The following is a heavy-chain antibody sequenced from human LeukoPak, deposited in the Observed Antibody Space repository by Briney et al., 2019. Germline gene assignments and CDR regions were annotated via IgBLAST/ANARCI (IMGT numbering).Heavy chain of an antibody. D-gene: IGHD3-22*01. CDR3: VRDANYHDGSNYYDVLDI. J-gene: IGHJ3*02. V-gene: IGHV3-7*01. Sequence: PGGSLRLSCAASGFTVSNNYMSWVRQAPGEGLEWVANIRGDGSRQYYLDSVKGRFTISRDNAKNSLYLQMSSLRADDTAVYYCVRDANYHDGSNYYDVLDIWGQGTMVTVSS. CDR2: IRGDGSRQ. CDR1: GFTVSNNY.